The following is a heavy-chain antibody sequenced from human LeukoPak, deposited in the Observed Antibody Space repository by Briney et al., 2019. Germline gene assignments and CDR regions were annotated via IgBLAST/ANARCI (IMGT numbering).Heavy chain of an antibody. Sequence: PSETLSLTCAVSGYSISSFNWWGWIRQPPGKGLEWIGYIYYSGSTYYNPSLKSRVTISVDTSKNQFSLKVSSVTAADTAVYYCARHRRYTTGSEEYDYWGQRNMVTVSS. CDR1: GYSISSFNW. D-gene: IGHD2-8*02. CDR2: IYYSGST. CDR3: ARHRRYTTGSEEYDY. J-gene: IGHJ4*02. V-gene: IGHV4-28*01.